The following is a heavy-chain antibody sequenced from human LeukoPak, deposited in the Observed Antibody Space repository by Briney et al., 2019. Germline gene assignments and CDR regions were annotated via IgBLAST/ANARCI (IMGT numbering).Heavy chain of an antibody. V-gene: IGHV1-46*01. Sequence: ASVKVSCKASGYTFTSYYMHWVRQAPGQGLEWMGIINPRGGSTSYAQKFQGRVTMTRDTFTSTVYMELSSLRSEDTAVYYCARGGIIVVIRHGYDYWGQGTLVTVSS. D-gene: IGHD3-22*01. CDR1: GYTFTSYY. J-gene: IGHJ4*02. CDR2: INPRGGST. CDR3: ARGGIIVVIRHGYDY.